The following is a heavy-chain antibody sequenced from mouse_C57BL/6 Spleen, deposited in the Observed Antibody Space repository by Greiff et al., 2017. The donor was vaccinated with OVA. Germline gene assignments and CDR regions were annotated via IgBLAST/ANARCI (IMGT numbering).Heavy chain of an antibody. CDR2: IDPSDSET. Sequence: QVQLQQSGAELVRPGSSVKLSCKASGYTFTSYWMHWVKQRPIQGLEWIGNIDPSDSETHYNQKFKDKATLTVDKSSSTAYMQLSSLSSEDSAVYYCARVDEDLAYYDYDGLLAYWGQGTLVTVSA. CDR1: GYTFTSYW. V-gene: IGHV1-52*01. J-gene: IGHJ3*01. CDR3: ARVDEDLAYYDYDGLLAY. D-gene: IGHD2-4*01.